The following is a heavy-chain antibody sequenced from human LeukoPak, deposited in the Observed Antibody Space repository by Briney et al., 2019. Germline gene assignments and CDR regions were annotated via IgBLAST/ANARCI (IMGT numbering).Heavy chain of an antibody. CDR3: ARETEDIVVVPAAISWFDP. CDR1: GRSISSSSYY. J-gene: IGHJ5*02. Sequence: SETLSLACTVSGRSISSSSYYWGWIRQPPGKGLEWIGSIYYSGSTYYNPSLKSRVTISVDTSKNQFSLKLSSVTAADTAVYYCARETEDIVVVPAAISWFDPWGQGTLVTVSS. D-gene: IGHD2-2*01. V-gene: IGHV4-39*07. CDR2: IYYSGST.